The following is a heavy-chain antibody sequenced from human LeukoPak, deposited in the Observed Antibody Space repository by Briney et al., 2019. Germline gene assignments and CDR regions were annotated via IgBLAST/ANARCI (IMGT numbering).Heavy chain of an antibody. CDR1: GGTFSSYA. Sequence: SVKVSCKASGGTFSSYAISWMRQAPGQGLEWMGGTIPIFGTANYAQKFQGRVTITADESTSTAYMELSSLRSEDTAVYYCSLSVLTGYYRNYYFDYWGQGTLVTVSS. CDR3: SLSVLTGYYRNYYFDY. CDR2: TIPIFGTA. V-gene: IGHV1-69*13. D-gene: IGHD3-9*01. J-gene: IGHJ4*02.